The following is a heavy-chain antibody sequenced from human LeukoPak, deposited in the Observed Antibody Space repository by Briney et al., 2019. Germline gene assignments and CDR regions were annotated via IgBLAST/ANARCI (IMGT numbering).Heavy chain of an antibody. Sequence: LSGGSLRLSCAASGFTFSSYAMSWVRQAPGKGLEWVSAISGSGGSTYYADSVKGRFTISRDNSKNTLYLQMNSLRAEDTAVYYRAKDLMPYYYDSSDRGAFDIWGQGTMVTVSS. CDR2: ISGSGGST. CDR3: AKDLMPYYYDSSDRGAFDI. CDR1: GFTFSSYA. J-gene: IGHJ3*02. D-gene: IGHD3-22*01. V-gene: IGHV3-23*01.